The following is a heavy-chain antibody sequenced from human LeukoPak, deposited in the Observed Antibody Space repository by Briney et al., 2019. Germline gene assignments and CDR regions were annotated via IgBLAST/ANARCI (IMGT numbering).Heavy chain of an antibody. D-gene: IGHD2/OR15-2a*01. J-gene: IGHJ6*02. Sequence: SETLSLTCPVSGGSISSSSYYWGWIRQPPGKGLEWIGSIYYSGSTYYNPSLKSRVTISVDTSKNQFSLKLSSVTAADTAVYYCARNFSPRDPYYYYGMDVWGQGTTVTVSS. CDR2: IYYSGST. V-gene: IGHV4-39*01. CDR3: ARNFSPRDPYYYYGMDV. CDR1: GGSISSSSYY.